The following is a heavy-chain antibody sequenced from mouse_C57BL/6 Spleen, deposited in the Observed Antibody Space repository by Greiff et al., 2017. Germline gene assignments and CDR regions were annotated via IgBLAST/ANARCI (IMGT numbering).Heavy chain of an antibody. CDR3: TRYEGASYDYAGGYYCAMDY. CDR2: ISSGGDYI. CDR1: GFTFSSYA. J-gene: IGHJ4*01. V-gene: IGHV5-9-1*02. Sequence: EVMLVESGEGLVKPGGSLKLSCAASGFTFSSYAMSWVRQTPEKRLEWVAYISSGGDYINYADNVKGRFTISRDKARNTLYLQMSSLKSEDTAMYYCTRYEGASYDYAGGYYCAMDYWGQGTSVTVSS. D-gene: IGHD2-4*01.